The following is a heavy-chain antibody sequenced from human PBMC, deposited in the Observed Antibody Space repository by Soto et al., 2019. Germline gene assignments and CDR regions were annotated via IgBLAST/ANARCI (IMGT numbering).Heavy chain of an antibody. CDR2: ISYDGSNK. V-gene: IGHV3-30-3*01. CDR1: GFTFSSYA. D-gene: IGHD3-22*01. Sequence: GGSLRLSCAASGFTFSSYAMHWVRQAPGKGLEWVAVISYDGSNKYYADSVKGRFTISRDNSKNTLYLQMNSLRAEDTAVYYCGKVSTYYYDSTFDFWGQGTLVTSPQ. CDR3: GKVSTYYYDSTFDF. J-gene: IGHJ4*02.